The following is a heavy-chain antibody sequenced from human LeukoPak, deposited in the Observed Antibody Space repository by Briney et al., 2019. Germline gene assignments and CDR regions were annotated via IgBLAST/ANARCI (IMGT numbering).Heavy chain of an antibody. D-gene: IGHD1-7*01. J-gene: IGHJ5*02. CDR2: IYYSGGT. V-gene: IGHV4-31*03. CDR3: ARANYRGWFDP. Sequence: KPSETLSLTCTVSGGSISSGGYYWSWIRQHPGKGLEWIGYIYYSGGTYYNPSLKSRVTISVDTSKNQFSLKLSSVTAADTAVYYCARANYRGWFDPWGQGTLVTVSS. CDR1: GGSISSGGYY.